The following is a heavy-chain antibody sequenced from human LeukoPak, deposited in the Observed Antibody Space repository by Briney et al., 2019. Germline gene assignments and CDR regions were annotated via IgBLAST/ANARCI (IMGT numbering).Heavy chain of an antibody. D-gene: IGHD2-15*01. CDR2: ISGSGGST. CDR3: AKNDRVAATFDY. Sequence: GGSLRLSCAASGFTFSSYAVSWVRQAPGKGLEWVSAISGSGGSTYYADSVKGRFTISRDNSKNTLSLQMNSVRAEDSPVYYCAKNDRVAATFDYWGQGTLVTVSS. CDR1: GFTFSSYA. V-gene: IGHV3-23*01. J-gene: IGHJ4*02.